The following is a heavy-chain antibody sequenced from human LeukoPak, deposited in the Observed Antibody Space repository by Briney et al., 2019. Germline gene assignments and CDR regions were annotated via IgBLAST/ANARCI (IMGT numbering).Heavy chain of an antibody. CDR1: GLRFSEYA. J-gene: IGHJ4*02. D-gene: IGHD2-8*01. CDR3: ASGGVIYGACCDY. V-gene: IGHV3-23*01. Sequence: GGSLRLSCAASGLRFSEYAMSWVRQAPGKGLEWVSAVSGRSGTTYYLDSAKGRFTISADSSKNTLYLQMHSLRVDDTGVYYCASGGVIYGACCDYWGQGTLVTVSS. CDR2: VSGRSGTT.